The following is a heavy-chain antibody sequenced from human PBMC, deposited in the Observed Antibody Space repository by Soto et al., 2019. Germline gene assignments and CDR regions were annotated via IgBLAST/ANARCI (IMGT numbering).Heavy chain of an antibody. V-gene: IGHV4-59*08. CDR2: IYYSGST. CDR3: ARLPFPDFPGMYYFDY. Sequence: SETLSLTCTVSGGSISSYYWSWIRQPPGKGLEWIGYIYYSGSTNYNPSLKSRVTISVDTSKNQFSLKLSSVTAADTAVYYCARLPFPDFPGMYYFDYWGQGTLVTVSS. CDR1: GGSISSYY. D-gene: IGHD3-3*01. J-gene: IGHJ4*02.